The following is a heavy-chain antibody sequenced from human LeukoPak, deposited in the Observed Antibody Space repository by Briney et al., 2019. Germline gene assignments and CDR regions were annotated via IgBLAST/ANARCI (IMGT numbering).Heavy chain of an antibody. CDR2: IYPGDSDT. CDR1: GYSFTSYW. D-gene: IGHD6-6*01. V-gene: IGHV5-51*01. Sequence: GESLKISCKGSGYSFTSYWIGWVRQMLGKGLEWMGIIYPGDSDTRYSPSFQGQVTISADKSISTAYLQWSSLKASDTAMYYCARSSIAARGNYYYMDVWGKGTTVTVSS. CDR3: ARSSIAARGNYYYMDV. J-gene: IGHJ6*03.